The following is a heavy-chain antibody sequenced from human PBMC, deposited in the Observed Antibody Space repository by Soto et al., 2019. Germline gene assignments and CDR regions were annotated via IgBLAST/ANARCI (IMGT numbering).Heavy chain of an antibody. Sequence: QVALLQSGAEVKKPGSSVRVSCRVSGGNFRRYSVSWVRQAPGQGLEWVGGIVPIFGTTNYAQRFQERVTITADETTATVYMDLTTLTSDDTAIFYCARPDEGSYSSDHHYYYALDLWGHGTAVTVTS. V-gene: IGHV1-69*01. CDR3: ARPDEGSYSSDHHYYYALDL. J-gene: IGHJ6*02. CDR2: IVPIFGTT. D-gene: IGHD3-10*01. CDR1: GGNFRRYS.